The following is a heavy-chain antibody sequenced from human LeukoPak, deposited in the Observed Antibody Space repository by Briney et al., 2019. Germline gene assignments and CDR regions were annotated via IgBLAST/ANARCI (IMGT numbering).Heavy chain of an antibody. J-gene: IGHJ4*02. D-gene: IGHD3-10*01. CDR3: AKDGRRRGPAYFDY. CDR1: GFTFSSYA. V-gene: IGHV3-23*01. CDR2: ISGSGGST. Sequence: GGSLRLSCAAAGFTFSSYAMSWVRQAPGKGLEWVSGISGSGGSTYYADSVKGRFTISRDNSKNTLYLQMNSLRAEDTAVYYCAKDGRRRGPAYFDYWGQGTLVTVSS.